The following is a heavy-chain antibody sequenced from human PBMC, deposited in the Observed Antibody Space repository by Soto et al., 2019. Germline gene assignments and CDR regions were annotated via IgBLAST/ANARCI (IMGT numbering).Heavy chain of an antibody. D-gene: IGHD6-6*01. CDR3: ARVLNSSSPNYYYYYGMDV. V-gene: IGHV6-1*01. CDR2: TYYRSKWYN. Sequence: PSRTLSLPCAISGDSVSSNSAAWNWIRQSPSRGLEWLGRTYYRSKWYNDYAVSVKSRITINPDTSKNQFSLQLNSVTPEDTAVYYCARVLNSSSPNYYYYYGMDVWGQGTTVTVSS. CDR1: GDSVSSNSAA. J-gene: IGHJ6*02.